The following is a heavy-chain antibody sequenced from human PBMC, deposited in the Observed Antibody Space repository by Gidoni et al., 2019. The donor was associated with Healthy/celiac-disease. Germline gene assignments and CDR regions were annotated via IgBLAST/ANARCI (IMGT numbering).Heavy chain of an antibody. J-gene: IGHJ6*02. Sequence: EVQLVESGGGLVQPGGSLRLSCAASGFTFRSYEMNWVRQAPGKGLEWVSYISSSGSTIYYADSVKGRFTISRDNAKNSLYLQMNSLRAEDTAVYYCARGDDAWGGTKYGMDVWGQGTTVTVSS. CDR3: ARGDDAWGGTKYGMDV. CDR1: GFTFRSYE. D-gene: IGHD3-16*01. V-gene: IGHV3-48*03. CDR2: ISSSGSTI.